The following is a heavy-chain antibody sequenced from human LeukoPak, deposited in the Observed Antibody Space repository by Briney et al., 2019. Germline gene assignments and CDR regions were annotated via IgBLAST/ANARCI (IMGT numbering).Heavy chain of an antibody. CDR3: ARADKIYGVNAFDI. V-gene: IGHV4-59*01. CDR1: GGSISSYY. Sequence: SETLSLTCTVSGGSISSYYWSWIRQPPGKGLEWIGYIYYSGSTNYNPSLKSRVTISVDTAKNQFSLKLSSVTAADTAVYYCARADKIYGVNAFDIWGQGTMVTVSS. CDR2: IYYSGST. J-gene: IGHJ3*02. D-gene: IGHD3-3*01.